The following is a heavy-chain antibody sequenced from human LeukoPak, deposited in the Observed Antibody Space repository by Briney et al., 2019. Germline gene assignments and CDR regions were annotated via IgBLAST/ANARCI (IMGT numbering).Heavy chain of an antibody. Sequence: PGGSLRLSCAASGFTFSNYAMSWVRQAPGKGLEWVSTISGNGGSTYYADSVKGRFTISRDNSKNTLYLQMNSLRAEDTAVYYCADKITFGGGGNYWGQGTLVTVSS. D-gene: IGHD3-16*01. V-gene: IGHV3-23*01. CDR1: GFTFSNYA. CDR2: ISGNGGST. J-gene: IGHJ4*02. CDR3: ADKITFGGGGNY.